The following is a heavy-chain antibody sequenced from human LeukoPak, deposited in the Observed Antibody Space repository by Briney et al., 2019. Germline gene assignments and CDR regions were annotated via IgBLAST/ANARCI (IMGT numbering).Heavy chain of an antibody. Sequence: GRSLRLSCAASGFTFSSYAMTWVRQAPGKGLEWLSAIRGSGLITYYPDSVRGQFTISRDNSKNTLYLQMDSLRAEDTAVYYCAKYVNGSTFSGLDVWGQGTTVTVSS. J-gene: IGHJ6*02. CDR2: IRGSGLIT. CDR1: GFTFSSYA. D-gene: IGHD2/OR15-2a*01. CDR3: AKYVNGSTFSGLDV. V-gene: IGHV3-23*01.